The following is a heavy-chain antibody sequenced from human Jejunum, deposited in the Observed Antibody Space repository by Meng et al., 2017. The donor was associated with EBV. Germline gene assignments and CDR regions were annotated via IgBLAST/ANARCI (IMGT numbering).Heavy chain of an antibody. CDR3: ATSMSGYSYGYS. CDR2: IYYTGRT. Sequence: QVQVQESGPGLVQPSGTLSLTCAVSGASISSSPWWSWVRQAPGEGLEWIGEIYYTGRTNYNPSLKSRVSMSIDKSKNQFSLNLNSVTVADTAVYYCATSMSGYSYGYSWGQGTLVTVSS. D-gene: IGHD5-12*01. CDR1: GASISSSPW. V-gene: IGHV4-4*02. J-gene: IGHJ5*02.